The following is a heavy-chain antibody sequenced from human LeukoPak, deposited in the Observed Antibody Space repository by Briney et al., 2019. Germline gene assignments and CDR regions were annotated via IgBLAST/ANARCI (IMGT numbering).Heavy chain of an antibody. D-gene: IGHD3-22*01. J-gene: IGHJ4*02. CDR3: ARGGDYDSSGYNY. CDR1: GRSISSSSYY. Sequence: RASETLSLTCTVSGRSISSSSYYWGWLRQPPGKGLEWIGSIYYSGSTYYNPSLKSRVTISVDTSKNQFSLKLSSVTAADTAVYYCARGGDYDSSGYNYWGQGTLVTVSS. CDR2: IYYSGST. V-gene: IGHV4-39*07.